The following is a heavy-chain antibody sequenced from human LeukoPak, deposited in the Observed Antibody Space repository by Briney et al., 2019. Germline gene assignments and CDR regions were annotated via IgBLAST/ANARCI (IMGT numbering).Heavy chain of an antibody. J-gene: IGHJ3*02. CDR1: GYTFTGYY. CDR3: ARNPGDVYDSSGNDAFDI. CDR2: INPNSGGT. V-gene: IGHV1-2*02. D-gene: IGHD3-22*01. Sequence: GASVKVSCKASGYTFTGYYMHWVRQAPGQGLEWMGWINPNSGGTNYAQKFQGRVTMTRDTSISTAYMELSRLRSDDTAVYYCARNPGDVYDSSGNDAFDIWGQGTMVTVSS.